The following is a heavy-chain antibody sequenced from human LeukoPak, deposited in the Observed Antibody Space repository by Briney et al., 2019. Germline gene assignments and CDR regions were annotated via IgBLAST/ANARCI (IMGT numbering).Heavy chain of an antibody. D-gene: IGHD3-22*01. CDR1: GFTFSSYW. Sequence: PGGSLSLSCAASGFTFSSYWMSWVRQAPGKGLEWVANIKQDGSEKYYVDSVKGRFTISRDNAENSLFLQMNSLRAEETAVYYCARGEYYYDGGYWGRGTLVTVSS. J-gene: IGHJ4*02. V-gene: IGHV3-7*04. CDR3: ARGEYYYDGGY. CDR2: IKQDGSEK.